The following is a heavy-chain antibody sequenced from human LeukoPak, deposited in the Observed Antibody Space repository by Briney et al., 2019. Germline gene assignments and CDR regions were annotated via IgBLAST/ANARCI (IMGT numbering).Heavy chain of an antibody. CDR3: TGPYISRFNY. J-gene: IGHJ4*02. CDR1: GGSISNHY. V-gene: IGHV4-59*08. D-gene: IGHD2-21*01. CDR2: IHYSGST. Sequence: SETLSLTCTVSGGSISNHYWTWIRQPPGKGLEWIGYIHYSGSTNYNASLKSRVTISADMSKNQFSLNLSSVTAADTAVYYCTGPYISRFNYWGQGTLVTVSS.